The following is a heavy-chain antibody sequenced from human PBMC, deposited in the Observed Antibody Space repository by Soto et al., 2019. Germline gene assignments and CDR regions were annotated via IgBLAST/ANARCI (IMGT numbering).Heavy chain of an antibody. CDR3: ARDTRGLRFLEWLPSGDYYYGMDG. Sequence: SVKVSCKASGGTFSSYAISWVRQAPGQGLEWMGGIIPIFGTANYAQKFQGRVTITADESTSTAYMELSSLRSEDTAVYYCARDTRGLRFLEWLPSGDYYYGMDGWGRGTTVTVSS. CDR1: GGTFSSYA. V-gene: IGHV1-69*13. D-gene: IGHD3-3*01. CDR2: IIPIFGTA. J-gene: IGHJ6*04.